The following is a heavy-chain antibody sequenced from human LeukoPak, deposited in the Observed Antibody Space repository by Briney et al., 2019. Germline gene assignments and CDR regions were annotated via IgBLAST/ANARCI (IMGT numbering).Heavy chain of an antibody. J-gene: IGHJ3*02. CDR2: ISSSGSTI. CDR1: GFTFSDYY. D-gene: IGHD1-26*01. Sequence: GGSLRLSCAASGFTFSDYYMSWIRQAPGKGLEWVSYISSSGSTIYYADSVKGRFTISRDNAKNSLYLQMNSLRAEDTAVYYCAREPPTWELHQHAFDIWGQGTMVTVSS. V-gene: IGHV3-11*04. CDR3: AREPPTWELHQHAFDI.